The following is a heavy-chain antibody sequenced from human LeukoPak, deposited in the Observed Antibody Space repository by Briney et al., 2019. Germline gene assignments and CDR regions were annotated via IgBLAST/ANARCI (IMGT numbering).Heavy chain of an antibody. D-gene: IGHD3-22*01. CDR3: ASSDYDSSGYDY. CDR1: GGSISSYY. J-gene: IGHJ4*02. CDR2: IYYSGST. Sequence: SETLSLTCTVSGGSISSYYWSWIRQPPGKGLEWIGYIYYSGSTNYNPSLKSRVTISVDTSKNQFSLKLSSVTAADTVVYYCASSDYDSSGYDYWGQGTLVTVSS. V-gene: IGHV4-59*01.